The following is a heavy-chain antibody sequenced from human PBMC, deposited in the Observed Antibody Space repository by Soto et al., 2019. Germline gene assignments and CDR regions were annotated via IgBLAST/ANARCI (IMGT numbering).Heavy chain of an antibody. J-gene: IGHJ4*02. CDR1: GGSISSSSYY. CDR2: IYYSGST. Sequence: QLQLQESGPGLVKPSETLSLTCTVPGGSISSSSYYWGWIRQPPGKGLEWIGSIYYSGSTYYNPSLKRRVTISVDTSKNQLSLKLRSVTAADTAVYYCARHIWGRSWYYFDYWGQGTLVTVSS. D-gene: IGHD6-13*01. CDR3: ARHIWGRSWYYFDY. V-gene: IGHV4-39*01.